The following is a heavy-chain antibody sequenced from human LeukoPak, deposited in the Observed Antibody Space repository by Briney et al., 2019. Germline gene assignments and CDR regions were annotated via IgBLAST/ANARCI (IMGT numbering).Heavy chain of an antibody. D-gene: IGHD3-22*01. CDR3: AKDQWVGSTMIVGDTAFDI. Sequence: SETLSLTCTVSGGSISSGDYYWSWLRQPPGKGLEWIGYIYYSGSTYYNPSLKSRVTISVDTSKNQFSLKLSSVTAADTAVYYCAKDQWVGSTMIVGDTAFDIWGQGTMVTVSS. V-gene: IGHV4-30-4*01. CDR2: IYYSGST. J-gene: IGHJ3*02. CDR1: GGSISSGDYY.